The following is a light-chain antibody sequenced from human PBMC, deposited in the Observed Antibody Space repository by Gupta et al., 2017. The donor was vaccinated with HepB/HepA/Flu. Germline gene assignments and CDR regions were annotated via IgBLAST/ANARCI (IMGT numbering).Light chain of an antibody. CDR2: RNN. V-gene: IGLV1-47*01. Sequence: QSVLTQPPPASGTPGQRVTISCSGGSSNIGRNYVYWYQHLPGTAPKLLISRNNQRPSGVPDRVSGSTSGTSAAPATNGLRAEDEADYYCAAWDGTHGGSCLFGSGTKLTVL. CDR1: SSNIGRNY. CDR3: AAWDGTHGGSCL. J-gene: IGLJ1*01.